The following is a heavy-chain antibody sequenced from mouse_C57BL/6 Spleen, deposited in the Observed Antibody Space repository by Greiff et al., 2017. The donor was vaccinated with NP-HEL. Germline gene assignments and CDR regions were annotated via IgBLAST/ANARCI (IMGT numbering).Heavy chain of an antibody. D-gene: IGHD2-2*01. V-gene: IGHV5-15*01. CDR1: GFTFSDYG. CDR3: ARPSTMVTTAFAY. Sequence: VQLKESGGGLVQPGGSLKLSCAASGFTFSDYGMGWVRQAPRKGPVWVAFISNLAYSIYYADTVTGRFTISRENAKNTLYLEMSSLRSEDTAMYYCARPSTMVTTAFAYWGQGTLVTVSA. J-gene: IGHJ3*01. CDR2: ISNLAYSI.